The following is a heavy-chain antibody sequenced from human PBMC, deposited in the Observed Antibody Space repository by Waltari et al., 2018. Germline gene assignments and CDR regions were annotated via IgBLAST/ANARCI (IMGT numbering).Heavy chain of an antibody. CDR3: ARGIRLGSPGEDDFDY. CDR1: GYTFTSYG. J-gene: IGHJ4*02. CDR2: ISAYNGNT. Sequence: QVQLVQSGAEVKKPGASVKVSCKASGYTFTSYGISWVRQAPGQGLEWMGWISAYNGNTNYAQKLQGRVTMTTDTATSTAYMELRSLRSDDTAVYYWARGIRLGSPGEDDFDYWGQGTLVTVSS. D-gene: IGHD3-16*01. V-gene: IGHV1-18*01.